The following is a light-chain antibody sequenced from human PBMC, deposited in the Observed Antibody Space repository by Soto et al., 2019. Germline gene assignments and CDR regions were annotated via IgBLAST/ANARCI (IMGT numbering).Light chain of an antibody. CDR2: DAS. J-gene: IGKJ1*01. CDR3: QQYNTYSAT. Sequence: DIQMTQSPSTLSASVGDRVTISCRASQSVGRWLAWYQQKPGKAPNLLIFDASGLESGVPSRFGGSGSGTEFTITSSSLQPDDFATYYCQQYNTYSATFGQGTKVEIK. V-gene: IGKV1-5*01. CDR1: QSVGRW.